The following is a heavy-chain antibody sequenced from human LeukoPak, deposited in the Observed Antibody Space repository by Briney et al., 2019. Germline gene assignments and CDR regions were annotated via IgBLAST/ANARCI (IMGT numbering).Heavy chain of an antibody. Sequence: GGSLRLSCAASGFTFSSYAMSWVRQAPGKGLEWVSAISGSGGSTYYADSVKGRFTISRDNSKNTLYLQMNSLRAEDTAVYYCAKTGSAYYYGSGRRYFDYWGQGTLVTVSS. J-gene: IGHJ4*02. D-gene: IGHD3-10*01. CDR1: GFTFSSYA. V-gene: IGHV3-23*01. CDR3: AKTGSAYYYGSGRRYFDY. CDR2: ISGSGGST.